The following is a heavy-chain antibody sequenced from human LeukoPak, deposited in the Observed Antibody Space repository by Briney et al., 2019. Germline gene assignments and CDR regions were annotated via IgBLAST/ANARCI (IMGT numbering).Heavy chain of an antibody. V-gene: IGHV4-39*07. D-gene: IGHD6-19*01. J-gene: IGHJ4*02. Sequence: SETLSLTCTVSGGSIRSSTDYWGWLRQPPGKELEWLGSIYYSGSTYYNPSLKSRVTISVDTSKNQFSVKLSSVTAADTAVYYCARSIRGYSSGWYYFDYWGQGTLITVSS. CDR2: IYYSGST. CDR3: ARSIRGYSSGWYYFDY. CDR1: GGSIRSSTDY.